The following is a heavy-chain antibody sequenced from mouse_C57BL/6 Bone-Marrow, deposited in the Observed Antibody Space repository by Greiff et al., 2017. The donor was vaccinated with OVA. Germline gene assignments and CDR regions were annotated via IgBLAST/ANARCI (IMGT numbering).Heavy chain of an antibody. J-gene: IGHJ4*01. Sequence: EVQRVESGGGLVKPGGSLKLSCAASGCTFSSYTMSWVRQTPEKRLEWVATISGGGGNTYYPDSVKGRFTISRDNAKNTLYLQMSSLRSEDTALYYCARPGYYYAMDYWGQGTSVTVSS. D-gene: IGHD2-2*01. CDR1: GCTFSSYT. CDR3: ARPGYYYAMDY. CDR2: ISGGGGNT. V-gene: IGHV5-9*01.